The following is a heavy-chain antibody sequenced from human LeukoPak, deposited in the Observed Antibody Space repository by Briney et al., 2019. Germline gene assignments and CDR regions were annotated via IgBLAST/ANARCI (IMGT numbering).Heavy chain of an antibody. J-gene: IGHJ4*02. V-gene: IGHV5-51*01. CDR3: ARSASPSIAAAGH. Sequence: GESLKISCRGSGYSFTSYWIGWVRQMPGKGLEWMGIIYPGDSDTRYSPSFQGQVTISADKSISTAYLQWSSLKASDTAMYYCARSASPSIAAAGHWGQGTLVTVSS. CDR1: GYSFTSYW. D-gene: IGHD6-13*01. CDR2: IYPGDSDT.